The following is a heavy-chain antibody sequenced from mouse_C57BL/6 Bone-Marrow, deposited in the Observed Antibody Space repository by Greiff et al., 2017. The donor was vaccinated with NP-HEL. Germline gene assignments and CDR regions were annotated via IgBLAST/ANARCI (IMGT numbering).Heavy chain of an antibody. J-gene: IGHJ3*01. V-gene: IGHV1-69*01. CDR1: GYTFTSYW. Sequence: QVQLQQPGAELVMPGASVKLFCKASGYTFTSYWMHWVKQRPGQGLEWIGEIDPSDSYTNYNQKFKGKSTLTVDKSSSTAYMQLSSLTSEDSAVYYCAREELGVGFAYWGQGTLVTVSA. D-gene: IGHD4-1*01. CDR2: IDPSDSYT. CDR3: AREELGVGFAY.